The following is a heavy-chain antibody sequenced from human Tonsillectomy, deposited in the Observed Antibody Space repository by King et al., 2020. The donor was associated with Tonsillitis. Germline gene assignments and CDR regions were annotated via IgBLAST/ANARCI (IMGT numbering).Heavy chain of an antibody. Sequence: VQLVESGGGLVKPGGSLRLSCAASGFTFSSYSMNWVRQAPGKGLEWVSSISSSSSYIYYADSVKGRFTISRDNAKNSLYLQMNSLRAEDTAVYYCARPYSYYDSSGFYSGYWGQGTLVTGSS. CDR2: ISSSSSYI. CDR3: ARPYSYYDSSGFYSGY. J-gene: IGHJ4*02. CDR1: GFTFSSYS. D-gene: IGHD3-22*01. V-gene: IGHV3-21*01.